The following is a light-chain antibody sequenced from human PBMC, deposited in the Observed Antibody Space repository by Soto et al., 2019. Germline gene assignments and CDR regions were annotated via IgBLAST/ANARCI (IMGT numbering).Light chain of an antibody. CDR2: GAS. V-gene: IGKV3-20*01. CDR1: QSVSSSY. J-gene: IGKJ1*01. Sequence: EIVLTQSPGTLSLSPGERATLSCRASQSVSSSYLAWHQQKPGQAPSLLFYGASIRATGIPDRFSGSGSGTDFTLTISRLEPEDVAVYYCQQYGSSRTFGQGTKVEIK. CDR3: QQYGSSRT.